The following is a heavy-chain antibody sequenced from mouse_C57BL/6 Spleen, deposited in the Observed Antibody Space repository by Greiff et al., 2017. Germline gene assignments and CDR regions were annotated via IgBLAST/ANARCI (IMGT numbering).Heavy chain of an antibody. CDR3: ARRYYGSSPFAY. J-gene: IGHJ3*01. CDR1: GYTFTDYN. D-gene: IGHD1-1*01. Sequence: EVQLQQSGPELVKPGASVKMSCKASGYTFTDYNMHWVKQSHGKSLEWIGYINPNNGGTSYNQKFKGKATLTVNKSSSTAYMELRSLTSEDSAVYYCARRYYGSSPFAYWGQGTLVTVSA. CDR2: INPNNGGT. V-gene: IGHV1-22*01.